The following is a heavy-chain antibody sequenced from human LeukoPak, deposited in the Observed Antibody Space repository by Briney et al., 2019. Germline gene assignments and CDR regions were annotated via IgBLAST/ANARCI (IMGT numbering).Heavy chain of an antibody. Sequence: GGCLSLSRAASGLTFCDYVMTRVRQAPGKGREWVSGVTGSAGTKYYADSVKGRFTVSRDNSENTLSLQMNSLRAEDTAVYYCAKKTGATGFHPFDYWGQGTLVTVSS. CDR1: GLTFCDYV. CDR3: AKKTGATGFHPFDY. V-gene: IGHV3-23*01. CDR2: VTGSAGTK. D-gene: IGHD1-1*01. J-gene: IGHJ4*02.